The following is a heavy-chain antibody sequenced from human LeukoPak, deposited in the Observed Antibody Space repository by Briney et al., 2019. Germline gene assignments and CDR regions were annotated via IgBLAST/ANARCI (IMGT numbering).Heavy chain of an antibody. D-gene: IGHD4-23*01. Sequence: GESLKISCKGSGYTFSNYWIGWVRRMPGQGLEWMGIIFPRDSDIQGQVTISADKSISTAYLQWSSLKASDTAIYYCAGSNSLNFLDYWGQGTLDTVSS. J-gene: IGHJ4*02. CDR1: GYTFSNYW. CDR3: AGSNSLNFLDY. CDR2: IFPRDSD. V-gene: IGHV5-51*01.